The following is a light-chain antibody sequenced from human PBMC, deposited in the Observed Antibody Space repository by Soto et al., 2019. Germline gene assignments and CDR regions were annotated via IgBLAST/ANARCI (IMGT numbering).Light chain of an antibody. Sequence: EIVLTQSPGTLSLSPGERATLSCRASQSVSSRYLAWYQQKPGQAPRLLIYDASNRATGIPARFSGSGSGTDFTLTISSLEPEDFAVYYCQQRSNWITFGQGTRLE. CDR1: QSVSSRY. CDR3: QQRSNWIT. J-gene: IGKJ5*01. V-gene: IGKV3-11*01. CDR2: DAS.